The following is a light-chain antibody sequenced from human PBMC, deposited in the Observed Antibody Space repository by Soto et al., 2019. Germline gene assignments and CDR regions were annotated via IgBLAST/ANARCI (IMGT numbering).Light chain of an antibody. CDR3: QQHANWPLT. Sequence: EIVLTQSPATPSLSPGERATLSCRASQSVGNNLAWCQQKPGQAPGLLIYEASARATGIPARFSGSGSGTDFTLTISSLEPEDFAVYYCQQHANWPLTFGGGTKVDIK. CDR1: QSVGNN. CDR2: EAS. V-gene: IGKV3-11*01. J-gene: IGKJ4*01.